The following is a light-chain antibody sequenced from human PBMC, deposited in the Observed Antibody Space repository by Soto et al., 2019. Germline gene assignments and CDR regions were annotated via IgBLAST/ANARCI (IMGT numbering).Light chain of an antibody. CDR1: QSVSSSY. CDR3: QQYGSSPLFT. J-gene: IGKJ3*01. CDR2: GAS. Sequence: EIVLTQSPGALSLSPGERATLSCRASQSVSSSYLAWYQQKPGQAPRLLIYGASSRATGIPDRFSGSGSGTDFTLTISRLEPEDCAVYYCQQYGSSPLFTFGPGTKGDIK. V-gene: IGKV3-20*01.